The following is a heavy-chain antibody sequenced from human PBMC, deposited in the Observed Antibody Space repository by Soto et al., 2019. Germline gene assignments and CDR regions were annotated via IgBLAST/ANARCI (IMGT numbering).Heavy chain of an antibody. J-gene: IGHJ4*02. D-gene: IGHD3-3*01. Sequence: QERLVQYGAEVRKPGSSVKVSCKVTGGTSTRYAITWVRQAPGQGLEWMGGIVPMFGTSKYAQKFQGRVTITADTSTNIAYMELRSLRSGDTAVYYCNRGSEYDFWSGYLWGQGTLVSVSS. CDR1: GGTSTRYA. CDR2: IVPMFGTS. V-gene: IGHV1-69*06. CDR3: NRGSEYDFWSGYL.